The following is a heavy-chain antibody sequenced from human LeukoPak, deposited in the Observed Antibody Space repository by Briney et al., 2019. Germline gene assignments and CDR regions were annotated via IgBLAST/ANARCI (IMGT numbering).Heavy chain of an antibody. D-gene: IGHD3-3*01. V-gene: IGHV3-74*01. Sequence: GGSLRLSCAASGFTFSSYWMHWVRQAPGKGLVWVSRINSDGSSTSYADSVKGRFTISRDNAKNTLYLQMNSLRAEDTAVYYCARAGIGGAPYYYYYGMDVWGQGTTVTVSS. J-gene: IGHJ6*02. CDR3: ARAGIGGAPYYYYYGMDV. CDR2: INSDGSST. CDR1: GFTFSSYW.